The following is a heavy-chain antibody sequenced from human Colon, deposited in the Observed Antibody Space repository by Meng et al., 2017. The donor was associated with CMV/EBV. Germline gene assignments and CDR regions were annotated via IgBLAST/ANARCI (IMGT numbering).Heavy chain of an antibody. V-gene: IGHV3-48*03. CDR3: ARLRGNWFDP. J-gene: IGHJ5*02. Sequence: GESLKISWAASRFTFNTYEMNWVRQAPGKGLEWVSYISSSGSTIFYADSVKGRFTISRDNAKKSLYLQMNSQRAEDAAVYYCARLRGNWFDPWGQGTLVTVSS. CDR1: RFTFNTYE. CDR2: ISSSGSTI. D-gene: IGHD3-16*01.